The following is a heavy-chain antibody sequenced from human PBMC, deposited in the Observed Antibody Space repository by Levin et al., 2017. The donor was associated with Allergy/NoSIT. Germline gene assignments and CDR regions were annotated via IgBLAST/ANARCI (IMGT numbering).Heavy chain of an antibody. CDR1: GGSISSSSYY. Sequence: SETLSLTCTVSGGSISSSSYYWGWIRQPPGKGLEWIGSIYYSGSTYYNPSLKSRVTISVDTSKNQFSLKLSSVTAADTAVYYCARDVRYFDWQWGFDYWGQGTLVTVSS. CDR2: IYYSGST. CDR3: ARDVRYFDWQWGFDY. V-gene: IGHV4-39*07. J-gene: IGHJ4*02. D-gene: IGHD3-9*01.